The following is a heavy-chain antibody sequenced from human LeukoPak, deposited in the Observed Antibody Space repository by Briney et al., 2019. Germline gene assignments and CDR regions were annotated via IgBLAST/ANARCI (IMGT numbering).Heavy chain of an antibody. CDR1: GFTFSSYS. Sequence: GGSLRLSCAASGFTFSSYSMNWVRQAPGKGLEWVAVIWYDGSNKYYADSMKGRFTIARDNSKNTLYLQMDSLRAEDTALYYCARGNYDNSGSGDYWGQGTLVTVSS. CDR3: ARGNYDNSGSGDY. CDR2: IWYDGSNK. D-gene: IGHD3-10*01. V-gene: IGHV3-33*08. J-gene: IGHJ4*02.